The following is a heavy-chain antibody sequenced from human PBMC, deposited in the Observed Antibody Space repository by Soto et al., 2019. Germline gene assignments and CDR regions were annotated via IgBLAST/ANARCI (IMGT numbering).Heavy chain of an antibody. D-gene: IGHD2-8*02. J-gene: IGHJ4*02. CDR3: AKDISTGPVDYYFDY. CDR1: GFTFSNYG. Sequence: PGGSRLSCAASGFTFSNYGMHWVRQAPGKGLEWVAVLSDDGRSKYYADSVKGRFTISRDNSRNTLYLQMNSLRAEDTAMYYCAKDISTGPVDYYFDYWGQGTLVTVSS. CDR2: LSDDGRSK. V-gene: IGHV3-30*18.